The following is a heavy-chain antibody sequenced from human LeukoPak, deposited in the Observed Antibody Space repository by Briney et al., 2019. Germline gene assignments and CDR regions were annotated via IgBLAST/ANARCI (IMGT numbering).Heavy chain of an antibody. V-gene: IGHV3-7*03. D-gene: IGHD3-22*01. J-gene: IGHJ3*02. Sequence: GGSLRLSCTASGFMFSSYWMSWVRQAPGKGLEWVANINQGENEKYYVDSVRGRCTISRDNVKNSLYLPMNSLRAEDMALYYCAKGVSGGYYDDAFDIWGQGTMVTVSS. CDR1: GFMFSSYW. CDR2: INQGENEK. CDR3: AKGVSGGYYDDAFDI.